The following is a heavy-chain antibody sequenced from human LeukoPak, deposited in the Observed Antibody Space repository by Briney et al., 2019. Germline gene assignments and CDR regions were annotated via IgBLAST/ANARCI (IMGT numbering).Heavy chain of an antibody. J-gene: IGHJ4*02. CDR2: INHSGST. Sequence: SSETLSLTCAVYGGSFSGYYWSWIRQPPGKGLEWIGEINHSGSTNYNPSLKSRVTISVDTSKNQFSLKLSSVTAADTAVYYCARGPGSSWYSGKCDYWGQGTLVTVSS. CDR3: ARGPGSSWYSGKCDY. CDR1: GGSFSGYY. V-gene: IGHV4-34*01. D-gene: IGHD6-13*01.